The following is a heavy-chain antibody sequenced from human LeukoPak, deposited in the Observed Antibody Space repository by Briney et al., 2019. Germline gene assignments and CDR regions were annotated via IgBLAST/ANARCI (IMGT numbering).Heavy chain of an antibody. J-gene: IGHJ6*04. CDR1: GGSFSGYY. CDR2: INHLGST. CDR3: ARLPYGSGYWLHREGRDV. V-gene: IGHV4-34*01. D-gene: IGHD3-10*01. Sequence: SETLSLTCAVYGGSFSGYYWSWIRQPPEKGLEWIGEINHLGSTNYNPSLKSRVTISVDTSKKQFSLNLTSVTAADAAVYYCARLPYGSGYWLHREGRDVWGKGTTVTISS.